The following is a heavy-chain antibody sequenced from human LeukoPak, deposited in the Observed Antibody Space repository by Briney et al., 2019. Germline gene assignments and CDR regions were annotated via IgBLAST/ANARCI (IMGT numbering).Heavy chain of an antibody. J-gene: IGHJ6*03. CDR3: ARTHANYDFWSGYLHYYYYMDV. CDR1: GGSFSGYY. V-gene: IGHV4-34*01. CDR2: INHSGST. Sequence: SETLSLTCAVYGGSFSGYYWSWIRQPPGKGLEWIGEINHSGSTNYNPSLKSRVTISVDTSKNQFSLKLSSVTAADTAVYYCARTHANYDFWSGYLHYYYYMDVWGKGTTVTVSS. D-gene: IGHD3-3*01.